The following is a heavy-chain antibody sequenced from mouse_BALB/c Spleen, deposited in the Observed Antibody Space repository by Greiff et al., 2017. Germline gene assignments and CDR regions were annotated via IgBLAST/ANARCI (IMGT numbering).Heavy chain of an antibody. CDR3: ARGGANWDPMDY. D-gene: IGHD4-1*01. CDR1: CYTFTSYW. V-gene: IGHV1S81*02. Sequence: QVQLQQPGAELVKPGASVKMSCKASCYTFTSYWMHWVKQRPGPGLEWIGEINPSNGRTNYNEKFKSKATLTVDKSSSTAYMQLSSLTSEDSAVYYCARGGANWDPMDYWGQGTSVTVSS. J-gene: IGHJ4*01. CDR2: INPSNGRT.